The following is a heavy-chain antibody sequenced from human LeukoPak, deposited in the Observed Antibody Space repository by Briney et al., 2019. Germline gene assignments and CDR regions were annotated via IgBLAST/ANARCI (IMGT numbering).Heavy chain of an antibody. V-gene: IGHV5-10-1*01. Sequence: SGESLKISCKGSGYSFTSYWISWARQMPGKGLEWMGRIDPSDSYTNYSPSFQGHVTISADKSISTAYLQWSSLKASDTAMYYCARPSFYDSSGYPSRGDAFDIWGQGTMVSVCS. CDR3: ARPSFYDSSGYPSRGDAFDI. CDR2: IDPSDSYT. J-gene: IGHJ3*02. CDR1: GYSFTSYW. D-gene: IGHD3-22*01.